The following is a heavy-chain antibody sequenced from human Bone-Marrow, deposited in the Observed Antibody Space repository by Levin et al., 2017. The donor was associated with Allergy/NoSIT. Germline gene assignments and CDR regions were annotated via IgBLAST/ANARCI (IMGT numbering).Heavy chain of an antibody. D-gene: IGHD3-22*01. Sequence: GGSLRLSCAASGFTFNRHRMSWVRQAPGTGLEWVSGVDGSGTFTKYADSVKGRFTISRDNSKNTLFLQMNSLRVEDTAVYYCAKGRDDSGGYHFSFDYWGQGTLVTVSS. J-gene: IGHJ4*01. CDR3: AKGRDDSGGYHFSFDY. CDR1: GFTFNRHR. V-gene: IGHV3-23*01. CDR2: VDGSGTFT.